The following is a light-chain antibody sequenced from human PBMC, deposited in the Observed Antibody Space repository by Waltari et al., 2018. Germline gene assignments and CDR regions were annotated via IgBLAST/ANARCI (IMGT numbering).Light chain of an antibody. J-gene: IGKJ1*01. V-gene: IGKV3-20*01. CDR1: QSVTRA. CDR2: GAS. Sequence: EIVLTQSPGTLSLSPGESATLSCRTSQSVTRALAWYQQKPVQAPRLLIYGASNRATGIPDRFSGSGSGTDFSLTISSLELEDFAVYYCQHYLRLPVTFGQGTKVEVK. CDR3: QHYLRLPVT.